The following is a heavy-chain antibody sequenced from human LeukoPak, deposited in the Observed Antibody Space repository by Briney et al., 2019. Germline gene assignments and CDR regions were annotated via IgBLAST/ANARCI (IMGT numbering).Heavy chain of an antibody. CDR1: GFTFSSYG. CDR3: AKDGAGYCSGGSCYPLDY. CDR2: ISYDGSNK. V-gene: IGHV3-30*18. Sequence: PGRSLRLSCAASGFTFSSYGMHWVRQAPGKGLEWVAVISYDGSNKYYADSVKGRFTISRDNSKNTPYLQMNSLRAEDTAVYYCAKDGAGYCSGGSCYPLDYWGQGTLVTVSS. D-gene: IGHD2-15*01. J-gene: IGHJ4*02.